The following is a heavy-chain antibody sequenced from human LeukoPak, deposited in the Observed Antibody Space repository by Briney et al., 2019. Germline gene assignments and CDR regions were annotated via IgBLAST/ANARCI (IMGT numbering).Heavy chain of an antibody. V-gene: IGHV3-7*03. J-gene: IGHJ3*02. Sequence: RAGGSLRLSCAASGFPCSSYSMTWVRQAPGKGLEWVANIKPDGTTKFYVDSVKGRFTISRDNALNSLYLQMNSLRAEDTAVYYCAKEKYSSSWLDAFDIWGQGTMVTVSS. CDR1: GFPCSSYS. CDR3: AKEKYSSSWLDAFDI. CDR2: IKPDGTTK. D-gene: IGHD6-13*01.